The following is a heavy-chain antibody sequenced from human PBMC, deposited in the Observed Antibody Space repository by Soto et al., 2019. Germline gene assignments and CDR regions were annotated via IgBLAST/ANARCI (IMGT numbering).Heavy chain of an antibody. CDR3: AHTGYYYGSEATNWFDP. CDR2: IYWDDDK. V-gene: IGHV2-5*02. D-gene: IGHD3-10*01. Sequence: QIILKESGPTLVKPTQTLTLTCTFSGFSLSTSGVGVGWIRQPPGKGLEWLALIYWDDDKRYSPSLKSRLTITKDTSKNQVVLTMTNMDPVDTATYYCAHTGYYYGSEATNWFDPWGQGTLVTVSS. CDR1: GFSLSTSGVG. J-gene: IGHJ5*02.